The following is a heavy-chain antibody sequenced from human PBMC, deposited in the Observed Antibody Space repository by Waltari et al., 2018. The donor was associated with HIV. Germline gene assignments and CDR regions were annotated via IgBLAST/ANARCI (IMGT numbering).Heavy chain of an antibody. V-gene: IGHV3-30*02. D-gene: IGHD2-2*01. CDR1: GFNFGVHG. CDR3: AKDRLTLTAAFDF. J-gene: IGHJ4*02. Sequence: QVQLVESGGGVVQPGGTLRLSCVVSGFNFGVHGMHWVRQAPGKGLEGVSNIWPDGGTKFYGDSVKGRFTISRDNSKNTLYLEMSRLRPEDTAVYYCAKDRLTLTAAFDFWGQGALVTVSS. CDR2: IWPDGGTK.